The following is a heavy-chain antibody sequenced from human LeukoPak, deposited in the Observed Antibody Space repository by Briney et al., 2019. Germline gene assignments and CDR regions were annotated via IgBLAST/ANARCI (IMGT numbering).Heavy chain of an antibody. CDR2: IKSKTDGGTI. CDR3: TTDLSELDDSGYYAKYFHH. V-gene: IGHV3-15*01. J-gene: IGHJ1*01. Sequence: GRSLRLSCAASGFTFSKVWMSWVRQAPGKGLEWVGRIKSKTDGGTIDYAAPVKGRFTISRDDSKDTLFLQMNSLKTEDTAVYYCTTDLSELDDSGYYAKYFHHWGQGTLVSVSS. CDR1: GFTFSKVW. D-gene: IGHD3-22*01.